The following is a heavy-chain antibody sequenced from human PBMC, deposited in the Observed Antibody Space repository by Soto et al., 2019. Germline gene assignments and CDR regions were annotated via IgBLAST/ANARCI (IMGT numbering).Heavy chain of an antibody. D-gene: IGHD3-16*01. J-gene: IGHJ4*02. V-gene: IGHV4-59*01. CDR1: GGSISSYY. CDR3: ARSWGFYFDY. Sequence: PSETLSLTCTVSGGSISSYYWSWIRQPPGKGLEWIGYIYYSGSTNYNPSLKSRVTISVDTSKNQFSLKLSSVTAADTAVYYCARSWGFYFDYWGQGTLVTVSS. CDR2: IYYSGST.